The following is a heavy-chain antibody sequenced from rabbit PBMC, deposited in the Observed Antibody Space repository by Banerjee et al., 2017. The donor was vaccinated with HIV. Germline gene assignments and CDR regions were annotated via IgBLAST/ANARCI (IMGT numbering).Heavy chain of an antibody. D-gene: IGHD6-1*01. CDR3: ARDIAGYAGYGYAYISYYFDL. Sequence: QSLEESGGDLVKPGASLTLTCTASGFSFSSGYYMCWVRQAPGKGLEWIACIDAGSGGTTYYASWAKGRFTISKTSSTTVTLQMTSLTAADTATYFCARDIAGYAGYGYAYISYYFDLWGQGTLVTVS. CDR1: GFSFSSGYY. V-gene: IGHV1S40*01. J-gene: IGHJ4*01. CDR2: IDAGSGGTT.